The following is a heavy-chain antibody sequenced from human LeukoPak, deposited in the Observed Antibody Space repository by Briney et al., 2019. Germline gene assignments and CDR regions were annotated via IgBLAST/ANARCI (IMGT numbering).Heavy chain of an antibody. CDR3: VRVGVATFYY. D-gene: IGHD5-12*01. Sequence: GGSLRLSCEASGFTFSSYWMHWVRQAPGKGLVWVSRFTPDESSTGYADSVKGRFTISRDNAKNTLYLQMNSLRAEVTAVYHCVRVGVATFYYWGQGTLVTVSS. CDR2: FTPDESST. CDR1: GFTFSSYW. J-gene: IGHJ4*02. V-gene: IGHV3-74*01.